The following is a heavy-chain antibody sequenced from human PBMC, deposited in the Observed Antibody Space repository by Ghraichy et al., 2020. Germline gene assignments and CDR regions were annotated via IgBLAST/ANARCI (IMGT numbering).Heavy chain of an antibody. CDR2: INHSGSA. J-gene: IGHJ5*02. Sequence: SETLSLTCAVYGGPFNGHYWTWIRQLPGKGLEWIGEINHSGSATYKPTLRGRVTMSVDTSKNQFSLKLNSLTAADTAVYFCARGLRVVVLTDSSGWFDHWGQGTPVTVSS. D-gene: IGHD2-21*02. CDR1: GGPFNGHY. CDR3: ARGLRVVVLTDSSGWFDH. V-gene: IGHV4-34*01.